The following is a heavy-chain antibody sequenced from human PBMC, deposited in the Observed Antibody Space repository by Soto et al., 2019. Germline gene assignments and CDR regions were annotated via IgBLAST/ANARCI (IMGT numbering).Heavy chain of an antibody. CDR2: TQPSSGRT. CDR1: GYSFTSLD. V-gene: IGHV1-8*01. D-gene: IGHD1-26*01. J-gene: IGHJ4*02. CDR3: ARGVTAGVDY. Sequence: QVQLVQSGAEVREPGASVKVSCKASGYSFTSLDINWVRQTTGQGLEWVRWTQPSSGRTGCAQKFQGRATITRHTSIHTAYMELRSLTSDDTAFYYCARGVTAGVDYWGQGTLVTVSS.